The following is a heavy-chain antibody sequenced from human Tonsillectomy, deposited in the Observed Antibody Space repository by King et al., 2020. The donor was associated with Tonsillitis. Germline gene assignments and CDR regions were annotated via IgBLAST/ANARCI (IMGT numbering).Heavy chain of an antibody. CDR1: GGSISSYY. D-gene: IGHD3-22*01. V-gene: IGHV4-59*01. Sequence: QESGPGLVKPSETLSLTCTVSGGSISSYYWSWIRQPPGKGLEWIGYIYYSGSTNYNPSLKSRVTISVDTSKNQFSLKLSSVTAADTAVYYCARDRGYYDSSGVFDYWGQGTLVTVSS. CDR3: ARDRGYYDSSGVFDY. CDR2: IYYSGST. J-gene: IGHJ4*02.